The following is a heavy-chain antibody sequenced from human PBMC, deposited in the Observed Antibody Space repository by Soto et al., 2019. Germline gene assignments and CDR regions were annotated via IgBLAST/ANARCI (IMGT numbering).Heavy chain of an antibody. CDR1: GGYISSYY. V-gene: IGHV4-59*01. CDR3: ARGDYYFDY. CDR2: IYYSGST. D-gene: IGHD2-21*02. Sequence: SETISLTCTVSGGYISSYYWSWIRQPPGKGLEWIGYIYYSGSTNYNPSLKSRVTISVDTSKNQFSLKLSSVTAADTAVYYCARGDYYFDYWGQGTLVTVSS. J-gene: IGHJ4*02.